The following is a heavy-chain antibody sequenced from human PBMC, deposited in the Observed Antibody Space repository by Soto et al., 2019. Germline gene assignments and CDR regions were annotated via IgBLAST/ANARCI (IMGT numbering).Heavy chain of an antibody. Sequence: GGSLRLSCAASGFTFSSYARSWVRQAPGKGLEWVSAISGSGGSTYYADSVKGRFTISRDNSKNTLYLQMNSLRAEDTAVYYCAKQGWLRKNMDYWGQGTLVTVSS. J-gene: IGHJ4*02. CDR3: AKQGWLRKNMDY. D-gene: IGHD5-12*01. CDR2: ISGSGGST. CDR1: GFTFSSYA. V-gene: IGHV3-23*01.